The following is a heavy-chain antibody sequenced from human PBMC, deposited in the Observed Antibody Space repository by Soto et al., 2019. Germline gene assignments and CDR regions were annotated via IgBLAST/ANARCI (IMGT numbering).Heavy chain of an antibody. CDR3: ARDRVRGTSSPYYYGFDV. J-gene: IGHJ6*02. V-gene: IGHV4-31*03. Sequence: SETLSLTCTVSRASINSGGYYWSWIRQRPGKGLEWIGYISDSASTYYNPSLLSRAFISVDTSKNQFSLRLSSVTAADTDVYYCARDRVRGTSSPYYYGFDVWGQGTTVTVSS. CDR1: RASINSGGYY. D-gene: IGHD3-10*01. CDR2: ISDSAST.